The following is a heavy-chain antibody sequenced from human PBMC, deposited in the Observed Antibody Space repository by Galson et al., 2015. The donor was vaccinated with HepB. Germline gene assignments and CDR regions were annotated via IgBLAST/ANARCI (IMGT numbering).Heavy chain of an antibody. V-gene: IGHV1-3*01. CDR1: GYTFTSYA. CDR3: ARDRGLRTNYYYYYGMDV. Sequence: SVKVSCKASGYTFTSYAMHWVRQAPGQRLEWMGWINAGNGNTKYSQKFQGRVTITRDTSASTAYMELSSLRSEDTAVYYCARDRGLRTNYYYYYGMDVWGQGTTVTVSS. D-gene: IGHD1-14*01. CDR2: INAGNGNT. J-gene: IGHJ6*02.